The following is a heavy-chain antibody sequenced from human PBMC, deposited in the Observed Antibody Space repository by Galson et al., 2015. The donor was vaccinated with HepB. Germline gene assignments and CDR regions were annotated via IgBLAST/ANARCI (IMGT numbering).Heavy chain of an antibody. CDR2: IYPGDSDT. D-gene: IGHD3-22*01. J-gene: IGHJ3*02. Sequence: QSGAEVKKPGESLKISCQGSGYSFTNSWIAWVRQMPGKGLEWMGIIYPGDSDTRYSPFFQGQVTISADKSISTAYLQWISLKASDTAMYYCARRNYYDSSGYHTDAGAFDIWGQGTMVTVSS. V-gene: IGHV5-51*01. CDR1: GYSFTNSW. CDR3: ARRNYYDSSGYHTDAGAFDI.